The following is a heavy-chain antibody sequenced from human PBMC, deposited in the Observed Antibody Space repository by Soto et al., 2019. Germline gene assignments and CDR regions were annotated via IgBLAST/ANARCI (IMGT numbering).Heavy chain of an antibody. D-gene: IGHD5-18*01. CDR2: SHYSGSA. V-gene: IGHV4-31*03. CDR1: GASVNSGSYF. J-gene: IGHJ4*02. Sequence: PSETLSLTCTVSGASVNSGSYFWTWIRQDPGKGLEWIGYSHYSGSAFYNPSLKSRVSISVDTSKNQFSLKLSSVTAADTAVYYCARVDTAMVNYFDYWGQGALVTVSS. CDR3: ARVDTAMVNYFDY.